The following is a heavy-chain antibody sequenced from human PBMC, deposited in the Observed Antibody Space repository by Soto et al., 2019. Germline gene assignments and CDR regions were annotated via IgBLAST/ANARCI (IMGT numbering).Heavy chain of an antibody. CDR1: GFSFVNYD. V-gene: IGHV1-18*04. CDR2: VSNNNGVT. CDR3: ARERLNTGWYGFDY. D-gene: IGHD6-19*01. J-gene: IGHJ4*02. Sequence: GASVKVSCKTSGFSFVNYDFSWVRQAPGQGLEWMGWVSNNNGVTNFAEKFRGRVTLTTDRTTSTACMELTGLTSDDTAIYFCARERLNTGWYGFDYWGQGTQVTVSS.